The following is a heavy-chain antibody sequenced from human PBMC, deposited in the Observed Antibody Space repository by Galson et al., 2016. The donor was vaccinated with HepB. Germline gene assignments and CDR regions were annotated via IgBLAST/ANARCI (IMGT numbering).Heavy chain of an antibody. J-gene: IGHJ4*02. CDR1: GFSLYNYA. V-gene: IGHV3-23*01. CDR2: INYGDEVT. D-gene: IGHD7-27*01. CDR3: AKDATGAGGFDY. Sequence: SLRLSCAASGFSLYNYAMSWVRQAPGEGLVWVSTINYGDEVTDYADSVKGRFTISKDNSKNTLFLDMNSLRGEDTAVYYCAKDATGAGGFDYWGQGTLVTVSS.